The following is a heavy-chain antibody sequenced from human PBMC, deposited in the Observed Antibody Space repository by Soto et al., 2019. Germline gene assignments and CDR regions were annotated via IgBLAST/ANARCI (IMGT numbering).Heavy chain of an antibody. V-gene: IGHV1-18*03. CDR1: GYTFTDYG. D-gene: IGHD3-3*01. CDR2: ITAFNGNT. CDR3: ARISQSDFWSGYYYFFDY. J-gene: IGHJ4*02. Sequence: QVHLVQSGAEVEKPGASVKVSCKASGYTFTDYGISWVRQAPGQGLQWMGWITAFNGNTKYAQQFQGRVTMTTDTSTSTAYMELRSLESDDVAVYYCARISQSDFWSGYYYFFDYWGQGTLVTVSS.